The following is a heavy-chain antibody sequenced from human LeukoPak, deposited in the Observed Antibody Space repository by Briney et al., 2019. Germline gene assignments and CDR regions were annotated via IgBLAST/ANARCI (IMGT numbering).Heavy chain of an antibody. J-gene: IGHJ6*03. CDR3: ARDGLYDLTVVQGVVTDYYYYYMDV. Sequence: ASVKVSCKASGYTFTGYYVHWVRQPPGQGLEWMGWINPYSGDTNYAQKSQGRVTMTRDTPISTAYMELSRLRFDDTAVYYCARDGLYDLTVVQGVVTDYYYYYMDVWGKGTTVTVSS. CDR2: INPYSGDT. V-gene: IGHV1-2*02. D-gene: IGHD3-10*01. CDR1: GYTFTGYY.